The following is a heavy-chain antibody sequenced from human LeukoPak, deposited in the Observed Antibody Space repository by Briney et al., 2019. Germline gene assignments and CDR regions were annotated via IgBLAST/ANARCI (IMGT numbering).Heavy chain of an antibody. CDR1: GYTFTSYD. Sequence: ASVKVSCKASGYTFTSYDINWVRQATGQGLEWMGWMNPNSGNTGYAQKLQGRVTMTRNTSISTAYMELSSLRSEDTAVYYCARGSEWELLFDYWGQGTLVTVYS. CDR2: MNPNSGNT. D-gene: IGHD1-26*01. J-gene: IGHJ4*02. V-gene: IGHV1-8*01. CDR3: ARGSEWELLFDY.